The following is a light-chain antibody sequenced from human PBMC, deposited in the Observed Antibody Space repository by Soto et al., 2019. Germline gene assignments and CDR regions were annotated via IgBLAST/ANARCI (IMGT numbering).Light chain of an antibody. Sequence: DIVMTQPPDSLAVSLGERVTINCKSSKSVLYHSNNKNYLAWYQQKPGQPPKLLIYWASTRESGVPDRFSGSGSGTDFTLTISSLQAEDVAVYYCQQYYTTPAFGQGTKVEIK. V-gene: IGKV4-1*01. CDR2: WAS. CDR3: QQYYTTPA. J-gene: IGKJ1*01. CDR1: KSVLYHSNNKNY.